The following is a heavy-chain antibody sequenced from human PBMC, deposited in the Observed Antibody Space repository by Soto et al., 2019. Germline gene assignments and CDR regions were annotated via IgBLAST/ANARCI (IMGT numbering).Heavy chain of an antibody. CDR1: GFNLSDYY. CDR3: AREGGSYPLDY. CDR2: ISSSSSYR. V-gene: IGHV3-11*06. D-gene: IGHD1-26*01. Sequence: GGSLRLSCVGSGFNLSDYYMTWIRQAPGKGLEWVSYISSSSSYRSFADSVKGRFTISRDNAKNSLYLQLNSLRAEDTAVYYCAREGGSYPLDYVGQGTLVTVSS. J-gene: IGHJ4*02.